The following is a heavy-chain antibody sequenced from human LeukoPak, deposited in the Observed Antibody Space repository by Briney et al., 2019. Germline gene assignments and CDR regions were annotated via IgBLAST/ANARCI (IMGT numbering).Heavy chain of an antibody. CDR1: GYTFTGYY. Sequence: ASVKVSCKASGYTFTGYYMHWVRQAPGQGLEWMVWINPNSGCTNYAQKFQGRVTMTRDTSISTAYMELSRLRSDDTAVYYCARGGRDGYNLPGYFDYWGQGTLVTVSS. CDR2: INPNSGCT. V-gene: IGHV1-2*02. D-gene: IGHD5-24*01. CDR3: ARGGRDGYNLPGYFDY. J-gene: IGHJ4*02.